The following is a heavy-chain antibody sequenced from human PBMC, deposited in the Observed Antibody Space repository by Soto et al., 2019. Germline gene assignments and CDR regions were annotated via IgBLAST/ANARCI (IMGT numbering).Heavy chain of an antibody. V-gene: IGHV1-69*01. CDR3: ARGARDYYDSSGYYGWYFDY. D-gene: IGHD3-22*01. CDR1: GGTFSSYA. CDR2: IIPIFGTA. Sequence: QVQLVQSGDAVKKPGSSVKVSCKASGGTFSSYAISWVRQAPGQGLEWMGGIIPIFGTANYAQKFQGRVTITADEPTSTAYMELSSQRSEDTAVYYCARGARDYYDSSGYYGWYFDYWGQGTLVTVSS. J-gene: IGHJ4*02.